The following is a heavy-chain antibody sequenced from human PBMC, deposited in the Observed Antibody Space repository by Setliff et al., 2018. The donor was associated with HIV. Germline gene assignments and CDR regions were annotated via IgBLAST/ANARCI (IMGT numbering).Heavy chain of an antibody. CDR2: INAGNGNT. CDR1: GYTFTSYA. J-gene: IGHJ3*02. Sequence: ASVKVSCKASGYTFTSYAMHWVRQAPGQRLEWMGWINAGNGNTKYSQKFQGRVTITRDASASTAYMELSSLRSEDTAVYYCARPAGMLLYPFDAFDIWGQGTMVTVSS. CDR3: ARPAGMLLYPFDAFDI. D-gene: IGHD2-2*02. V-gene: IGHV1-3*01.